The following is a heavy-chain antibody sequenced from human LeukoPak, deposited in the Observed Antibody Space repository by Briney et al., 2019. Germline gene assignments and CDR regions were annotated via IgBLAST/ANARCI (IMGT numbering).Heavy chain of an antibody. Sequence: PGGSLRLSCAVSGFTFSSYAMSWVRQAPGKGLEWVSAIGGSGGSTYYADSVKGRFTISRDNSKNTLYLQMNSLRAEDTAVYYCAKGGLYSSGLGNYWGQGTLVTVSS. J-gene: IGHJ4*02. CDR1: GFTFSSYA. D-gene: IGHD6-19*01. V-gene: IGHV3-23*01. CDR3: AKGGLYSSGLGNY. CDR2: IGGSGGST.